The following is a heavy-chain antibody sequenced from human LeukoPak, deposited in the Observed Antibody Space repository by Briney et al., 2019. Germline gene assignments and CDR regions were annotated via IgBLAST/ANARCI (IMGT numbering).Heavy chain of an antibody. V-gene: IGHV3-53*04. CDR2: IYSGGST. CDR3: ARDGGIAADGTPDYYYGMDV. Sequence: GGSLRLSCAASGFTVSSNYMSWVRQAPGKGLEWVSVIYSGGSTYYADSVKGRFTISRHNSKNTLYLQMNSLRAEDTAVYYCARDGGIAADGTPDYYYGMDVWGQGTTVTVSS. D-gene: IGHD6-13*01. CDR1: GFTVSSNY. J-gene: IGHJ6*02.